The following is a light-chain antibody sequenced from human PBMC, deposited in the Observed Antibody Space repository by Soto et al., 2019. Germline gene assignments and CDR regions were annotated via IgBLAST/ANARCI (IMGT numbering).Light chain of an antibody. Sequence: DIQLTQSPSSLSASVGDRVTITCRASQYIHTYLNWYQQKPGKAPKPLIYAASTLQSGVPSRFSGSGSGTEFTLTISSLQSEDFAVYYCQQYNNWPPWTFGQGTKVDIK. CDR2: AAS. V-gene: IGKV1-39*01. CDR3: QQYNNWPPWT. J-gene: IGKJ1*01. CDR1: QYIHTY.